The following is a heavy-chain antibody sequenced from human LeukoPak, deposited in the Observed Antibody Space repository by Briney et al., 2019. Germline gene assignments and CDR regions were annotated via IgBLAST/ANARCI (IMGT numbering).Heavy chain of an antibody. D-gene: IGHD5-12*01. Sequence: ASVKVSCKASGGTFISYAISWVRQAPGQGGEGMGGIIPIFGTANYAQKFPGRVTITADESTSTAYMELSSLRSEDTAVYYCATRGVRGYSGYDLAYYFDYWGQGTLVTVSS. CDR3: ATRGVRGYSGYDLAYYFDY. CDR2: IIPIFGTA. J-gene: IGHJ4*02. V-gene: IGHV1-69*01. CDR1: GGTFISYA.